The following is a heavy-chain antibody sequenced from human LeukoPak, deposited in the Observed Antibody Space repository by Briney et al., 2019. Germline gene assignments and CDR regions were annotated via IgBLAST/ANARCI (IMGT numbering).Heavy chain of an antibody. CDR1: GYTFIGYY. Sequence: GASVKVSCKASGYTFIGYYIHWVRQATGQGLEWMGWMNPNSGNTGYAQKFQGRVTITRNTSISTAYMELSSLRSEDTAVYYCARGAFPSDPWGQGTLVTVSS. CDR3: ARGAFPSDP. D-gene: IGHD2-21*01. CDR2: MNPNSGNT. J-gene: IGHJ5*02. V-gene: IGHV1-8*03.